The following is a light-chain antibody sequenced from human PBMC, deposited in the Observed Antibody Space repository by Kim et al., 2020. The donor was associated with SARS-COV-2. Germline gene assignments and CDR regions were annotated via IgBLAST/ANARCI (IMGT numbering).Light chain of an antibody. V-gene: IGKV1-5*03. J-gene: IGKJ2*01. CDR2: LAS. CDR3: QHYSRFPYT. CDR1: ESIGTW. Sequence: AAVGDRVTIACRSSESIGTWLAWYQQKPGRAPRLLIYLASTLENGVPSRFSGTGSGTEFSLSITSLQPDDFATYYCQHYSRFPYTFGQGTKLEI.